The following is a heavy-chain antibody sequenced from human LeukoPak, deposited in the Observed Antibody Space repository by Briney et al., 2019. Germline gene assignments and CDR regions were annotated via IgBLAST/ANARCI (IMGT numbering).Heavy chain of an antibody. V-gene: IGHV3-30*18. Sequence: PGGSLRLSCAASGFTFSSYGMHWVRQAPGKGLEWVAVISYDGSNKYYADSVKGRFTISRDNSKNTLYLQMNSLRAEDTAVYYCAKELSSSRGDWFDPWGQGTLVTVSS. CDR1: GFTFSSYG. D-gene: IGHD6-13*01. CDR3: AKELSSSRGDWFDP. J-gene: IGHJ5*02. CDR2: ISYDGSNK.